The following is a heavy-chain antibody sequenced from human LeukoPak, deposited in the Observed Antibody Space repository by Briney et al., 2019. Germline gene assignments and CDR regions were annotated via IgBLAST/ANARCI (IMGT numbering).Heavy chain of an antibody. Sequence: SETLSPTCSVSGYSFSSGFYWGWIRQPPGKGLEWIGSIFHSGSTYYNPSLKSRVTISVDTSKNQFSLKLSSVTAADTAVYYCARSIRGYSSGWYYFDYWGQGTLITVSS. D-gene: IGHD6-19*01. V-gene: IGHV4-38-2*02. J-gene: IGHJ4*02. CDR1: GYSFSSGFY. CDR2: IFHSGST. CDR3: ARSIRGYSSGWYYFDY.